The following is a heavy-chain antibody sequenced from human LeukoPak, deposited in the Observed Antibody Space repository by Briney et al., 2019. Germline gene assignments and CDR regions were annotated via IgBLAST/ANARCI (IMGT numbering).Heavy chain of an antibody. CDR1: GGSFSGYY. CDR3: ARVMITFGGVIVPFDY. D-gene: IGHD3-16*02. Sequence: SETLSLTCAVYGGSFSGYYWSWIRQPPGKGLEWIGEINHSGSTNYNPSHKSRVTISVDTSKNQFSLKLSSVTAADTAVYYCARVMITFGGVIVPFDYWGQGTLVTVSS. V-gene: IGHV4-34*01. CDR2: INHSGST. J-gene: IGHJ4*02.